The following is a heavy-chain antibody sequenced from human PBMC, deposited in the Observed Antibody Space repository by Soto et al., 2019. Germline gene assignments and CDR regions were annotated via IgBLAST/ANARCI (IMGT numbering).Heavy chain of an antibody. CDR2: ISYDGSNK. D-gene: IGHD3-10*01. CDR1: GFTFSSYA. V-gene: IGHV3-30-3*01. J-gene: IGHJ4*02. Sequence: PGGSLRLSCAASGFTFSSYAMHWVRQAPGKGLEWVAVISYDGSNKYYADSVKGRFTISRDNSKNTLYLQMNSLRAEDTAVYYCAREGVLGGGSGSYYKEGAFDYWGQGTLVTVSS. CDR3: AREGVLGGGSGSYYKEGAFDY.